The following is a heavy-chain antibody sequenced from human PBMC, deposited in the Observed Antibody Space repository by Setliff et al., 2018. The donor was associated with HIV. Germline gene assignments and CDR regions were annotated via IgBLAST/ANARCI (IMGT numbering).Heavy chain of an antibody. Sequence: GGSLRLSCAASGLTFSSYWMSWVRQAPGKGLEWMANIKEDGSEKYYVDSVKGRFTISRDNTKNSLYLQLNSLRAEDTAVYYCARPNYYGSSGSFDYWGQGTLVTVSS. J-gene: IGHJ4*02. CDR2: IKEDGSEK. CDR3: ARPNYYGSSGSFDY. CDR1: GLTFSSYW. V-gene: IGHV3-7*01. D-gene: IGHD3-22*01.